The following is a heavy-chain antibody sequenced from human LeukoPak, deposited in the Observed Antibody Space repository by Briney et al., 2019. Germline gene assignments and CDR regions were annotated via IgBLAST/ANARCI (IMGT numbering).Heavy chain of an antibody. CDR1: GFTFSSYA. CDR2: ISGSGGST. J-gene: IGHJ4*02. V-gene: IGHV3-23*01. D-gene: IGHD2-2*02. CDR3: AKGNCRGTSCYSDY. Sequence: PGGSLRLSCAASGFTFSSYAMRWVRQAPGKGLEWVSGISGSGGSTYYADSVKGRFTIARDKSKNTLYLQMNSLRAEDTAVYYCAKGNCRGTSCYSDYWGQGTLVTVSS.